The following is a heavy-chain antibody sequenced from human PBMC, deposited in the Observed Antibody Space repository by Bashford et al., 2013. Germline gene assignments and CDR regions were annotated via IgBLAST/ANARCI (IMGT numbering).Heavy chain of an antibody. J-gene: IGHJ4*02. D-gene: IGHD6-19*01. CDR3: ARSKIAVAGIFDY. Sequence: WIRQSPSRGLEWLGRTYYRSKWYNDYAVSVKSRITINPDTSKNQFSLQLNSVTPEDTAVYYCARSKIAVAGIFDYWGQGTLVTVSS. CDR2: TYYRSKWYN. V-gene: IGHV6-1*01.